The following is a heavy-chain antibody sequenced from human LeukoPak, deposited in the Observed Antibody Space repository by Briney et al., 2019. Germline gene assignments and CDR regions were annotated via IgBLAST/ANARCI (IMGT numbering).Heavy chain of an antibody. D-gene: IGHD3-22*01. CDR3: ARRAYYSDTSGYIYYFDY. V-gene: IGHV4-59*08. J-gene: IGHJ4*02. CDR1: GGSISTYY. Sequence: SETLSLTCTVSGGSISTYYWSWIRQPPGKGLEWIGYIYYSGSTNYNPSLKSRVTISLDTSKNQFSLQLSSVTAADTAVYYCARRAYYSDTSGYIYYFDYWGQGTLVTVSS. CDR2: IYYSGST.